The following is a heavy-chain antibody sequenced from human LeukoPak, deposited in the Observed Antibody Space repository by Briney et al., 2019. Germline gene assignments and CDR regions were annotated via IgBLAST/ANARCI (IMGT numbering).Heavy chain of an antibody. CDR3: ARDSGIIPEDAFDI. Sequence: SETLSLTCTVSGGSISSYYWSWIRQPAGKALEGMGRIYTSGSTNYNPSLKRPVTMSVDTSKNQFSLKLSSVTAADTAVYYCARDSGIIPEDAFDIWGQGTMVTVSS. CDR2: IYTSGST. D-gene: IGHD1-26*01. CDR1: GGSISSYY. V-gene: IGHV4-4*07. J-gene: IGHJ3*02.